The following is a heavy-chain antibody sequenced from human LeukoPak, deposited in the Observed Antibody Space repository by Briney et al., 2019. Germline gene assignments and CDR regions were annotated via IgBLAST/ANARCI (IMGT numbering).Heavy chain of an antibody. V-gene: IGHV3-48*01. CDR3: ARRKVPEVPAAHWAFDI. CDR2: ISSSSSTI. Sequence: GGSLRLSCAASGFTFSSYAMNWVRQAPGKGLEWVSYISSSSSTIYYADSVKGRFTISRDNAKNSLYLQMNSLRAEDTAVYYCARRKVPEVPAAHWAFDIWGQGTMVTVSS. J-gene: IGHJ3*02. D-gene: IGHD2-2*01. CDR1: GFTFSSYA.